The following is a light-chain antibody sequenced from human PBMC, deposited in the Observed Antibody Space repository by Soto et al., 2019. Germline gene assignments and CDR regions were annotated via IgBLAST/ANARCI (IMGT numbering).Light chain of an antibody. CDR3: QQYNNWPLT. CDR2: GAS. Sequence: EIVMTQSPATLSVSPGEGATLSCRASQSLSGNLAWYQQRPGQAPRLLLYGASTWATGIPARFSGSGSGTEFTLTISSLQSEDFAVYYGQQYNNWPLTFGGGTKVEI. J-gene: IGKJ4*01. V-gene: IGKV3-15*01. CDR1: QSLSGN.